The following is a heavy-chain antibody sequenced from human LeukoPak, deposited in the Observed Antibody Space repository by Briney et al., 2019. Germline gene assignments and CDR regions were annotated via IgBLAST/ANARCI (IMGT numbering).Heavy chain of an antibody. J-gene: IGHJ6*03. CDR1: GGSISSYY. Sequence: SETLSLTCTVSGGSISSYYWSWIRQPPGKGLEWIGYIYYSGSTNYNPSLKSRVTISVDTSKNQFSVKLSSVTAADTAVYYCARDSAYDFWSGPYYMDVWGKGTTVTVSS. D-gene: IGHD3-3*01. CDR2: IYYSGST. CDR3: ARDSAYDFWSGPYYMDV. V-gene: IGHV4-59*01.